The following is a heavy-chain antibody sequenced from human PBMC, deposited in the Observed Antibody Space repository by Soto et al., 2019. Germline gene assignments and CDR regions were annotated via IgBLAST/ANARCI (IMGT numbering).Heavy chain of an antibody. Sequence: GGSLRLSCAASGFTFDDYAMHWVRQAPGKGLEWASGITWNSGDITYTGSVKGRFSISRDNAENSLYLHMNSLRPEDTAFYYCARSRGLVSRPLDLWGQGTLVTVSS. D-gene: IGHD3-10*01. CDR1: GFTFDDYA. CDR3: ARSRGLVSRPLDL. CDR2: ITWNSGDI. J-gene: IGHJ5*02. V-gene: IGHV3-9*01.